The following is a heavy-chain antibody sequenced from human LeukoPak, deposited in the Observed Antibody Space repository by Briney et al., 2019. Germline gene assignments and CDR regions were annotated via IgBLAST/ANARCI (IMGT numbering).Heavy chain of an antibody. D-gene: IGHD6-19*01. CDR1: AFTFSTYA. CDR2: ISGSGDST. CDR3: AKDGKVSVAGHFDY. Sequence: PGGSLRLSCAASAFTFSTYAMSWVRQAPGKGLEWVSTISGSGDSTYYADSVKGRFTISRDNSKNTLYLKMNSLRAEDTAVYYCAKDGKVSVAGHFDYWGQGTLATVSS. V-gene: IGHV3-23*01. J-gene: IGHJ4*02.